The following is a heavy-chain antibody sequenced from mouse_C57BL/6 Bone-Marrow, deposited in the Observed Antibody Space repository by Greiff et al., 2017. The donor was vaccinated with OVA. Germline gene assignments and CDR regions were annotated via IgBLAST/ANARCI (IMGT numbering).Heavy chain of an antibody. CDR2: IDPETGGT. CDR1: GYTFTDYE. V-gene: IGHV1-15*01. Sequence: QVQLQQSGAELVRPGASVTLSCKASGYTFTDYEMHWVKQTPVHGLEWIGDIDPETGGTAYNEKFKGKAILTADKSSSTAYMKLRSLTSEDSAVYYCTRSTTVVAHWYFDVWGTGTTVTVSS. J-gene: IGHJ1*03. CDR3: TRSTTVVAHWYFDV. D-gene: IGHD1-1*01.